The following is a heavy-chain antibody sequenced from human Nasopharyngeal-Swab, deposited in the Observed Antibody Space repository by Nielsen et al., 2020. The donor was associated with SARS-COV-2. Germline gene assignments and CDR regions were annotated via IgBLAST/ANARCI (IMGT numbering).Heavy chain of an antibody. D-gene: IGHD3-10*01. CDR2: IIPHSGGT. V-gene: IGHV1-2*06. Sequence: WVRQAPGQGLEWMGRIIPHSGGTNVAQKFQGRVTITSETSTSTAYMEVSRLTSDDTATEFGDREKGKGEGDVWGQGTAVTDSS. CDR3: DREKGKGEGDV. J-gene: IGHJ6*02.